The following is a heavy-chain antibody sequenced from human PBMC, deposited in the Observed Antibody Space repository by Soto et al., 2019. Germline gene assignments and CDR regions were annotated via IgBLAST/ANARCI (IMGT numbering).Heavy chain of an antibody. V-gene: IGHV1-69*13. J-gene: IGHJ6*03. CDR1: GGTFSSYA. D-gene: IGHD6-19*01. CDR2: IIPIFGTA. CDR3: ARGVAVAGYYYYYMDV. Sequence: ASVKVSCKASGGTFSSYAISWVRQAPGQGLEWMGGIIPIFGTANYAQKFQGRVTITADESTSTAYMELSSLRSEDTAVYYCARGVAVAGYYYYYMDVWGKGTTVTVSS.